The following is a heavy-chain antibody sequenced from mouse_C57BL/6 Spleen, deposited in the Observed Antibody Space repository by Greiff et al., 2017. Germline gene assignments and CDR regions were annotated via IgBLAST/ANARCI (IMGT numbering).Heavy chain of an antibody. V-gene: IGHV1-61*01. D-gene: IGHD1-1*01. J-gene: IGHJ4*01. CDR1: GYTFTSYW. CDR3: ARSSLITTRAMDY. CDR2: IYPSDSET. Sequence: QVQLQQPGAELVRPGSSVKLSCKASGYTFTSYWMDWVKQRPGQGLEWIGNIYPSDSETHYNQKFKDKATLTVDKSSSTAYMQLSSLTSEDSAVXYCARSSLITTRAMDYWGQGTSVTVSA.